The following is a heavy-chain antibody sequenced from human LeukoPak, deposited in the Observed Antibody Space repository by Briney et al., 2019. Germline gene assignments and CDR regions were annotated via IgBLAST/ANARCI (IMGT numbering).Heavy chain of an antibody. CDR1: GYTFTSYD. J-gene: IGHJ5*02. CDR2: MNPNSGNT. Sequence: ASVTVSCKASGYTFTSYDINWVRQATGQGLEWMGWMNPNSGNTGYAQRFQGRVTMTRNTSISTAYMELSSLRSEDTAVYYCARAPSGTMIVVASRWFDPWGQGTLVTVSS. V-gene: IGHV1-8*01. CDR3: ARAPSGTMIVVASRWFDP. D-gene: IGHD3-22*01.